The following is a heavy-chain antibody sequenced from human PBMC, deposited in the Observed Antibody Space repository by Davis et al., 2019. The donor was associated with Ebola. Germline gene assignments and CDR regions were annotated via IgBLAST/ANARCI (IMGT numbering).Heavy chain of an antibody. V-gene: IGHV3-23*01. D-gene: IGHD3-10*01. CDR1: GFTFNNYA. J-gene: IGHJ4*02. Sequence: PGGSLRLSCAASGFTFNNYAMTWVRQAPGKGLEWVSAITTPANGGRTYYADSVKGRFTISRDNSKNTLYLQMNSLRAEDTAVYYCARGQYYGSGSYPHWGQGTLVTVSS. CDR3: ARGQYYGSGSYPH. CDR2: ITTPANGGRT.